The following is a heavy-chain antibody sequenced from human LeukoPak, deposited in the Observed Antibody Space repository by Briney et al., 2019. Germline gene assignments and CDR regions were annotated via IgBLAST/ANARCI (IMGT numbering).Heavy chain of an antibody. CDR2: ILTSGTT. V-gene: IGHV4-4*09. J-gene: IGHJ4*02. CDR3: ARLRVSGSYLYYFDH. CDR1: NGSISSYH. D-gene: IGHD3-10*01. Sequence: KPSETLSLTCTVSNGSISSYHWSWVRQPPGKGLEWIGYILTSGTTNYNPSLKSRLTISVDTSKNRFTLKLSSVTAADTAVYYCARLRVSGSYLYYFDHWGQGTLVTVSS.